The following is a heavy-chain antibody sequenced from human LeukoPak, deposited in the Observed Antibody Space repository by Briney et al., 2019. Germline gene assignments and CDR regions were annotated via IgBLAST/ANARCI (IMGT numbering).Heavy chain of an antibody. Sequence: GGSLRLSCAASGFTFSDYYMSWIRQAPGKGLEWVSYISSSGSTIYYADSVKGRFTISRDNAKNSLYLQMNSLRAEDTAVYYCASGAQYMVRGVSPPNDYWGQRTLVTVSS. CDR1: GFTFSDYY. V-gene: IGHV3-11*01. D-gene: IGHD3-10*01. CDR2: ISSSGSTI. J-gene: IGHJ4*02. CDR3: ASGAQYMVRGVSPPNDY.